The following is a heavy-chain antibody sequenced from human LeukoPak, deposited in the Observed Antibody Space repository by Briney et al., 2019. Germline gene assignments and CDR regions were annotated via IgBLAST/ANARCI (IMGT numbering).Heavy chain of an antibody. V-gene: IGHV1-18*01. CDR2: ISAYNGNT. J-gene: IGHJ4*02. D-gene: IGHD3-22*01. Sequence: ASVKVSCKASGYTFTSYGISWVRQAPGQGLEWMGWISAYNGNTNYAQKLQGRVTMTTDTSTSTAYMELRSLRSDDTAVYYCARDEGRYYYVSSGYLGYWGQGTLVTVSS. CDR1: GYTFTSYG. CDR3: ARDEGRYYYVSSGYLGY.